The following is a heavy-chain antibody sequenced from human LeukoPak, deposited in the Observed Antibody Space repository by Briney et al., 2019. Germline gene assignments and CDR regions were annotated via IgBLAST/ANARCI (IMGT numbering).Heavy chain of an antibody. CDR3: ARGQSDSSGWYSYADY. J-gene: IGHJ4*02. CDR1: GFTFSSYW. D-gene: IGHD6-19*01. CDR2: INSDGSST. V-gene: IGHV3-74*01. Sequence: GGSLRLSCAASGFTFSSYWMHWVRQAPGKGLVWVSRINSDGSSTSYADSVKGRFTISRDNAKNTLYLQMNSLRAEDTAVYYCARGQSDSSGWYSYADYWGQGTLVTVSS.